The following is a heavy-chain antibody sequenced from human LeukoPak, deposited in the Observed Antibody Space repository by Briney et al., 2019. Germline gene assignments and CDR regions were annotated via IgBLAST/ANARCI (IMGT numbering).Heavy chain of an antibody. D-gene: IGHD3-10*01. J-gene: IGHJ3*02. CDR1: GDSISSYY. Sequence: PSETLSLTCTVSGDSISSYYWNWIRQPPGKGLEWIGYGHHSGSTSYNPSLKSRVTFSVDTSKNQFSLKLTSVTAADTAIYYCARWGETSALRVHAFDIWGQGTMVTVSS. V-gene: IGHV4-59*01. CDR2: GHHSGST. CDR3: ARWGETSALRVHAFDI.